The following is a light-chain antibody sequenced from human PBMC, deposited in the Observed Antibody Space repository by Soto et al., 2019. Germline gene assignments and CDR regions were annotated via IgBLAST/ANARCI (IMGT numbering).Light chain of an antibody. J-gene: IGKJ4*01. CDR2: GAS. Sequence: LKKSPGAVSLSQGERARLSCRASLSLRGRYLAWYQQKPCQAPRLLIYGASTRATAIPARFSGSGSGTDFTLTISSLEPEDFAVYFCQHRAGWPPVLTFCGGTKVDI. CDR1: LSLRGRY. CDR3: QHRAGWPPVLT. V-gene: IGKV3-11*01.